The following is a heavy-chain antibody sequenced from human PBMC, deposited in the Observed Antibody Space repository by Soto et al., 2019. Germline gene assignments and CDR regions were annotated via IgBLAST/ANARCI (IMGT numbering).Heavy chain of an antibody. CDR3: AKDLCCSSSTCQGHDHYDAGDV. CDR1: GFTFDDYA. V-gene: IGHV3-9*01. J-gene: IGHJ6*04. Sequence: EVQLVESGGGLVQPGRSLRLSCAASGFTFDDYAMHWVRQAPGKGLEWVSGISCNSDSMDYADAVKGRFTISRDNDKYSLYLQLDRLRPEDKDLSECAKDLCCSSSTCQGHDHYDAGDVGGEGTTVTVTA. CDR2: ISCNSDSM. D-gene: IGHD6-13*01.